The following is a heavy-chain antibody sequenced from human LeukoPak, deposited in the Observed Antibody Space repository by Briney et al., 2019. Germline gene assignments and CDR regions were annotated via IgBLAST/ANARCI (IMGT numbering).Heavy chain of an antibody. V-gene: IGHV3-66*01. D-gene: IGHD2-15*01. CDR3: ARACSGGSCFGGGFDP. CDR1: GFTVSSNY. J-gene: IGHJ5*02. CDR2: IYSGGST. Sequence: GGSLRLSCAASGFTVSSNYMSWVRQAPGKGLGWVSVIYSGGSTYYADSVKGRFTISRDNSKNTLYLQMNSLRAEDTAVYYCARACSGGSCFGGGFDPWGQGTLVTGSS.